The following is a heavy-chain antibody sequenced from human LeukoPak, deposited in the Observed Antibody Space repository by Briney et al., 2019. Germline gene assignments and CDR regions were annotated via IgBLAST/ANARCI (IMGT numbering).Heavy chain of an antibody. CDR1: RFTFSNAW. J-gene: IGHJ4*02. CDR2: IKSKTDGGTT. D-gene: IGHD5-18*01. Sequence: GGSLRLSCAVSRFTFSNAWMSWVRQAPGKGLEWVGRIKSKTDGGTTDYAAPVKGRFTISRDDSKNTLYLQMNSLKTEDTAVYYCTTVDVDTAMVNFFDYWGQGTLVTVSS. CDR3: TTVDVDTAMVNFFDY. V-gene: IGHV3-15*01.